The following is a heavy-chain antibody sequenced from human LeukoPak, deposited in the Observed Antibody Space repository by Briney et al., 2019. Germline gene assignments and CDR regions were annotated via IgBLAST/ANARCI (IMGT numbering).Heavy chain of an antibody. J-gene: IGHJ5*02. CDR1: GGSISSYY. CDR2: IYTSGST. Sequence: SETLSLTCTVSGGSISSYYWSWIRQPAGKGLEWIGRIYTSGSTNYNPSLKSRVTMSVDTSKNQFSLKLSSATAADTAVYYCARLLRVGYCSTTTCNWFDPWGQGTLVTVSS. D-gene: IGHD2-2*03. V-gene: IGHV4-4*07. CDR3: ARLLRVGYCSTTTCNWFDP.